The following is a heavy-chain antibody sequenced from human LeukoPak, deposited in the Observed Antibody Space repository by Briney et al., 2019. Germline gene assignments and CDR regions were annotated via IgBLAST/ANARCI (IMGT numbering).Heavy chain of an antibody. D-gene: IGHD3-3*01. V-gene: IGHV3-11*04. CDR2: ISSGSTI. CDR1: GFTFSDYY. J-gene: IGHJ3*02. CDR3: ARSLLAHDAFDI. Sequence: PGGSLRLSCAASGFTFSDYYMSWIRQAPGKGLEWVSYISSGSTIYYADSVKGRFTISRDNAKNSLYLQMNSLGAEDTAVYYCARSLLAHDAFDIWGQGTMVTVSS.